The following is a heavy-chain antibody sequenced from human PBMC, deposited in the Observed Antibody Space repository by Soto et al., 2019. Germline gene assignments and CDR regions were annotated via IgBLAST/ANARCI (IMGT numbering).Heavy chain of an antibody. V-gene: IGHV3-21*01. CDR1: GFTFTIYI. CDR3: ARESEDLTSNFDY. Sequence: LRLSCAASGFTFTIYIMNWVRQAPGKGLEWVSSISSTTNYIYYADSMKGRFTVSRDNAKNSVYLEMNSLSAEDTAVYYCARESEDLTSNFDYWGQGTLVTVSS. J-gene: IGHJ4*02. CDR2: ISSTTNYI.